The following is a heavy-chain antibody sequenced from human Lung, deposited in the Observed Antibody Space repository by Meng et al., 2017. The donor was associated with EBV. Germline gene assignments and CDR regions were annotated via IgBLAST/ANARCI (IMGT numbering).Heavy chain of an antibody. CDR3: ANAGRFGESLGDY. D-gene: IGHD3-10*01. CDR2: IYCTGSS. V-gene: IGHV4-31*02. CDR1: VGSVCSGCSY. J-gene: IGHJ4*02. Sequence: GSRPAPVPPPQPLSTSVLALVGSVCSGCSYWRGSRQHAWNRLELIEYIYCTGSSFYNPSLQCRVTISLDTSKYPFSLNLSSVTAADTAVYHCANAGRFGESLGDYWGQGTLVTVSS.